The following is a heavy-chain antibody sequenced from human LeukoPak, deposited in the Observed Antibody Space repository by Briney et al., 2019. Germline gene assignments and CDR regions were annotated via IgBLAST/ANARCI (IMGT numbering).Heavy chain of an antibody. Sequence: SETLSLTCTVSGGSISSYYWSWIRQAPGKGLEWIGYIYNSESTNYNPSLKSRVTIIIDTSKNQFSLKLSSVTAADTAVYYCARVYGSGTGDFGYWGQGTLVTVSS. J-gene: IGHJ4*02. CDR3: ARVYGSGTGDFGY. D-gene: IGHD3-10*01. CDR1: GGSISSYY. V-gene: IGHV4-59*08. CDR2: IYNSEST.